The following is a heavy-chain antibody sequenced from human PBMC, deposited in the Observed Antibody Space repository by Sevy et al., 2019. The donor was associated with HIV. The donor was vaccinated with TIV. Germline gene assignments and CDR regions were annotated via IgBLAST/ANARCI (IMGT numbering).Heavy chain of an antibody. D-gene: IGHD2-2*01. CDR3: ARDDVGCSSTSCYGFDC. V-gene: IGHV3-30-3*01. Sequence: GGSLRLSCAASGFTFSSYAMHWVRQAPGKGLEWVAVISYDGSNKYYADSVKGRFTISRDNSKNTLYLQMNSLRAEDTAVYYCARDDVGCSSTSCYGFDCWGQGTLVTVSS. J-gene: IGHJ4*02. CDR1: GFTFSSYA. CDR2: ISYDGSNK.